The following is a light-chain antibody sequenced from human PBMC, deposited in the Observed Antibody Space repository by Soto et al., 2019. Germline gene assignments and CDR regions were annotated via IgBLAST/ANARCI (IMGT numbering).Light chain of an antibody. CDR3: QQYNSYPYT. CDR2: DAS. CDR1: QSISTW. J-gene: IGKJ2*01. V-gene: IGKV1-5*01. Sequence: DVQMTQSPSTLSASVGDRVTITCRASQSISTWLAWYQQKPGKAPKLLIYDASSLESGVPSRFCGSGSGTEFTLTISSLQPDDFATYYCQQYNSYPYTFGQGTKLEIK.